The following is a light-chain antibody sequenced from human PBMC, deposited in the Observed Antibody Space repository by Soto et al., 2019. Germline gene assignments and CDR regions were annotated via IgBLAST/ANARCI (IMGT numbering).Light chain of an antibody. CDR3: AAWDDRLNGDV. J-gene: IGLJ1*01. CDR2: NNN. V-gene: IGLV1-44*01. CDR1: SSNIGINS. Sequence: QAVVTQPPSASGTPGQRVTISCSGSSSNIGINSVSWYQQLPGTAPKLLIYNNNQRPSGVPDRFSGSKSGTSASLAISGLQSGDEADYYCAAWDDRLNGDVFGTGTKLTVL.